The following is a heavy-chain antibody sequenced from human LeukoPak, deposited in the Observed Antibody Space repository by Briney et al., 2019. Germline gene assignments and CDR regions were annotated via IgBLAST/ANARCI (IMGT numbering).Heavy chain of an antibody. CDR3: ANSPQSFYYYCMDV. V-gene: IGHV3-30*02. J-gene: IGHJ6*03. CDR1: GFTFSNDG. Sequence: GGSLRLSCSASGFTFSNDGMHWVRQIPGKGLEWVAFIPYDGSSKYYADSVKGRFAISRDNSKNTLYLQMNSLRAEDTAVYYCANSPQSFYYYCMDVWGKGTTVIVSS. CDR2: IPYDGSSK.